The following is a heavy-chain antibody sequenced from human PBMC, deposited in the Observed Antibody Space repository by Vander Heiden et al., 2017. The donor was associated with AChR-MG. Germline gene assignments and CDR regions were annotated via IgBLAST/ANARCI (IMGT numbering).Heavy chain of an antibody. CDR1: GGSISSSSYY. CDR2: IYYSGST. CDR3: ASQYDFWSGLGAYYFDY. V-gene: IGHV4-39*01. J-gene: IGHJ4*02. Sequence: QLQLQESGPGLVKPSETLSLTCTVSGGSISSSSYYWGWIRQPPGKGLEWIGSIYYSGSTYYNPSLKSRVTISVDTSKNQFSLKLSSVTAADTAVYYCASQYDFWSGLGAYYFDYWGQGTLVTVSS. D-gene: IGHD3-3*01.